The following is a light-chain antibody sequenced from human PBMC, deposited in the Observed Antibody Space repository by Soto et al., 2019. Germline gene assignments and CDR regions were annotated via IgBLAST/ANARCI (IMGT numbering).Light chain of an antibody. V-gene: IGKV1-5*03. Sequence: DIQMTQSPSTLSGSVGDRVTITCRASQTISSWLAWYQQKPGKAPKLLIYKASTLKSGVPSRFSGSGSGTEFTLTIRSRQPDDFATYYCQHYKSYSEAFGQGTKVELK. CDR2: KAS. CDR1: QTISSW. CDR3: QHYKSYSEA. J-gene: IGKJ1*01.